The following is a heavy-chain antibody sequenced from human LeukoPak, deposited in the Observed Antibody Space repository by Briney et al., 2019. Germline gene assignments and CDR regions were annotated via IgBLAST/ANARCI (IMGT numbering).Heavy chain of an antibody. J-gene: IGHJ4*02. V-gene: IGHV3-13*01. CDR1: GFTFIDYD. CDR2: IGIRGDT. CDR3: ASGGIQVSGIDEFDY. D-gene: IGHD6-19*01. Sequence: GGSLRLSCAASGFTFIDYDMHWVRQGIGKGLEWVSAIGIRGDTHYSGSVKGRFTISRENAETSLYLQMDSLSAEDTAVYYCASGGIQVSGIDEFDYWGQGTLVTVSS.